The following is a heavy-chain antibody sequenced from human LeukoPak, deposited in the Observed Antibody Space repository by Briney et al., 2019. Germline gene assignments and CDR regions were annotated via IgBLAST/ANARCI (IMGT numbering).Heavy chain of an antibody. CDR3: ALTSRADYFDY. CDR2: TRNKANSYTT. CDR1: GFTFSDHY. J-gene: IGHJ4*02. V-gene: IGHV3-72*01. Sequence: GGSLRLSCAASGFTFSDHYMDWVRQAPGKGLEWVGRTRNKANSYTTEYAASVKGRFTISRDDSKNSLYLQMNSLKTDDTAVYYCALTSRADYFDYWGQGTLVTVSS. D-gene: IGHD3-9*01.